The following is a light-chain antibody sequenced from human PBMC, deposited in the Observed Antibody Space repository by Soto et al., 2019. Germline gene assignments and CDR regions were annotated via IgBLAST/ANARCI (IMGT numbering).Light chain of an antibody. V-gene: IGKV3-15*01. CDR1: QNVSNN. CDR3: QQYDNWPPWT. CDR2: GAS. J-gene: IGKJ1*01. Sequence: EIVMTQSPATLSVSPGERATLSCRASQNVSNNLAWYQQKPGQAPRLLIYGASTRATGIPARFSGSGSGTEFTLTISSLPSEDFAVYYCQQYDNWPPWTFGQGTKVDIK.